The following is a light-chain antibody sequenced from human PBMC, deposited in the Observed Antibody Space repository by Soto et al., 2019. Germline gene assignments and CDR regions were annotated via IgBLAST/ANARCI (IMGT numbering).Light chain of an antibody. Sequence: DIQLTQSPPTLSASVGDRVTITCRASQSIRYYLAWYQQLPGKAPKLLIYGASSLQIGVPSRFCGSGFGTGFSRTIRSLQPDDFASYFCQHHNSYSQTFGQGTKVEIK. CDR2: GAS. CDR1: QSIRYY. J-gene: IGKJ1*01. CDR3: QHHNSYSQT. V-gene: IGKV1-5*01.